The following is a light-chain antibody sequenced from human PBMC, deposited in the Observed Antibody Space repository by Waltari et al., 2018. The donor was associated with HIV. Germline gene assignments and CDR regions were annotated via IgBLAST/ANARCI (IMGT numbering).Light chain of an antibody. CDR3: QQRANWLT. CDR1: QSVGNM. V-gene: IGKV3-11*01. CDR2: DAS. Sequence: EIVLTQSPVTLSLSPGERATLSCRASQSVGNMLGWYQQKPGQAPRLLFYDASSRATGIPARFSASGSGTDFTLTISSLEPEDFAVYYCQQRANWLTFGGGTKVEI. J-gene: IGKJ4*01.